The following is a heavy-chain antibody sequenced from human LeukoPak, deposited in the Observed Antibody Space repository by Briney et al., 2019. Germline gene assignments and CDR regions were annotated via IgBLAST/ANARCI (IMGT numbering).Heavy chain of an antibody. Sequence: ASVKVSCKASGYTFTGYYMHWVRQASGQGLEWMGWINPNSGGTNYAQKFQGRVTMTRDTSISTAYMKLSRLRSDDTAVYYCARDSSYDSSGYYVYWGQGTLVTVSS. J-gene: IGHJ4*02. D-gene: IGHD3-22*01. V-gene: IGHV1-2*02. CDR2: INPNSGGT. CDR3: ARDSSYDSSGYYVY. CDR1: GYTFTGYY.